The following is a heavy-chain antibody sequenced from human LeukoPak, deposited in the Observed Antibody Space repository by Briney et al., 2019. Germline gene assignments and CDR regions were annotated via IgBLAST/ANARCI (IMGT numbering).Heavy chain of an antibody. V-gene: IGHV1-18*04. CDR2: ISAYNGNT. CDR3: ARHASYYSGYDQYYYYGMDV. J-gene: IGHJ6*04. D-gene: IGHD5-12*01. Sequence: EASVKVSCKASGYTFTSYGISWVRQAPGQGLEWMGWISAYNGNTNYAQKLQGRVTMTTDTSTSTAYMELRSLRSDDTAVYYCARHASYYSGYDQYYYYGMDVWGKGTTVTVSS. CDR1: GYTFTSYG.